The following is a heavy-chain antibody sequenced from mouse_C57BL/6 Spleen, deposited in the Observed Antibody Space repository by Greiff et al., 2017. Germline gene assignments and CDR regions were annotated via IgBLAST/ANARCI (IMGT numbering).Heavy chain of an antibody. CDR3: TDYGSSSFAY. V-gene: IGHV6-3*01. Sequence: EVKVEESGGGLVQPGGSMKLSCVASGFTFSNYWMNWVRQSPEKGLEWVAQIRLKSDNYATHYAESVKGRFTISRDDSKSSVYLQMNNLRAEDTGIYYGTDYGSSSFAYWGQGTLVTVSA. CDR2: IRLKSDNYAT. D-gene: IGHD1-1*01. J-gene: IGHJ3*01. CDR1: GFTFSNYW.